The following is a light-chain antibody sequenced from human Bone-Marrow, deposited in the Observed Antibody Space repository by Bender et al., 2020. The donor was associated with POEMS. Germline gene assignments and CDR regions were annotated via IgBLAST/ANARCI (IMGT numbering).Light chain of an antibody. CDR3: GSYTDRSPLEL. CDR2: TNN. J-gene: IGLJ2*01. V-gene: IGLV1-44*01. CDR1: GSNIGGYP. Sequence: QSVLTQPPSVSGTPGQRVTISCSGSGSNIGGYPVNWYQQLPGTAPRLLIYTNNERPSGVPDRFSGSKSGNTASLTISGLQPEDEADYFCGSYTDRSPLELFGGGTRLTVL.